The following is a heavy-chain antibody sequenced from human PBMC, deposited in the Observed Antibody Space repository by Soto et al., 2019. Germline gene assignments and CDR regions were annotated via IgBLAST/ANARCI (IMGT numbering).Heavy chain of an antibody. Sequence: EVQLVESGGGLVQTGGSLRLSCAASGFTFSTYWMSWVRQAPGKGLEWVANINQDGSEKYYVDSVKGRFTISRDNAKNSLYLQVNSLRAEDTAVYYCERVGEVADLDYWGQGTLVTVS. D-gene: IGHD6-19*01. J-gene: IGHJ4*02. V-gene: IGHV3-7*01. CDR3: ERVGEVADLDY. CDR1: GFTFSTYW. CDR2: INQDGSEK.